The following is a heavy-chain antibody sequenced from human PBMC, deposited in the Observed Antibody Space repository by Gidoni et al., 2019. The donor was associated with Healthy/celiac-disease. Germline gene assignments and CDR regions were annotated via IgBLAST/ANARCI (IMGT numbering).Heavy chain of an antibody. D-gene: IGHD2-8*01. J-gene: IGHJ4*02. CDR3: ARGYCTNGVCFSGFDY. Sequence: QVQLVQSGAEVKKPGASVKVSCKASGYPFTSYGISWVRQAPGQGLEWMGWISAYNSNINYAQKFQGRVTMTTETSTSTAYMELRSLRSYDTALYYCARGYCTNGVCFSGFDYWGQGTLVTVSS. CDR2: ISAYNSNI. CDR1: GYPFTSYG. V-gene: IGHV1-18*04.